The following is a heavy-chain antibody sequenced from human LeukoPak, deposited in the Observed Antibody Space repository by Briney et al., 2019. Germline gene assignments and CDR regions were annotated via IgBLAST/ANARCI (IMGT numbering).Heavy chain of an antibody. CDR1: GGSISSYY. Sequence: PSETLSLTCTVSGGSISSYYWSWIRQPPGKGLEGIGYIYYSGSTNYNPSLKSRVTISVDTSKNQFSLKLSSVTAADTAVYYCVRDSSGWYRWFDPWGQGTLVTVSS. V-gene: IGHV4-59*01. D-gene: IGHD6-19*01. J-gene: IGHJ5*02. CDR3: VRDSSGWYRWFDP. CDR2: IYYSGST.